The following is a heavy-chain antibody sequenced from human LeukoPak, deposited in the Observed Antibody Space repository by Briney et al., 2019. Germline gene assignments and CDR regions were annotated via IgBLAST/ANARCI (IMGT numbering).Heavy chain of an antibody. J-gene: IGHJ4*02. D-gene: IGHD2/OR15-2a*01. CDR1: GFTLSNSW. CDR2: VDPDGNT. V-gene: IGHV3-74*01. Sequence: PGGSLRLSCAASGFTLSNSWMHWVRQAPGKGLVWASRVDPDGNTDYADSVKGRFTISRDNAKNTLYLQMNSLRAEDTAVYRCARDVRGPHDFWGQGTLVTVSS. CDR3: ARDVRGPHDF.